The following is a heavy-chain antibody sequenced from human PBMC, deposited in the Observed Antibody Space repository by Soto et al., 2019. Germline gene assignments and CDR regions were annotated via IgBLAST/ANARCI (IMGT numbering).Heavy chain of an antibody. J-gene: IGHJ6*02. CDR2: INPKFGDT. CDR3: ARNMDYYYGRGSGNGHGV. D-gene: IGHD3-10*02. V-gene: IGHV1-2*02. Sequence: QVQLVQSGAEVKEPGDSVRVSCEASGYTFTAYYIHWVRQAPGQGIEWMGWINPKFGDTTYAQEIQCRVSMTRDLSISTGYMELSRLTSDDTAIYHCARNMDYYYGRGSGNGHGVWGQGTTVTVFS. CDR1: GYTFTAYY.